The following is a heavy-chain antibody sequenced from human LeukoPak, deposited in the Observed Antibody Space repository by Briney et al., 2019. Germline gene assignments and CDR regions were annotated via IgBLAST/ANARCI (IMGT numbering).Heavy chain of an antibody. CDR1: GGSFSGYY. D-gene: IGHD1-26*01. V-gene: IGHV4-34*01. Sequence: SETLSLTCAVYGGSFSGYYWSWIRQPPGKGPEWIGEINHSGSTNYNPSLKSRVTISVDTSKNQFSLKLSSVTAADTAVYYCARTYGDIVGANYYYYYYMDVWGKGTTVTVSS. CDR3: ARTYGDIVGANYYYYYYMDV. CDR2: INHSGST. J-gene: IGHJ6*03.